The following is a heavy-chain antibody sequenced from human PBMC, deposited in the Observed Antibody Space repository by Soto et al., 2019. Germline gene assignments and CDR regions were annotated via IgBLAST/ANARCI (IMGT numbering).Heavy chain of an antibody. D-gene: IGHD6-6*01. CDR1: DFTFSSAW. V-gene: IGHV3-15*07. CDR3: TTDPIDDSSSRLSDY. CDR2: IKSKIDGGTT. Sequence: PGGSLRLSCAASDFTFSSAWMNWVRQAPGKGLEWVGRIKSKIDGGTTDYAAPVKGRFAISRDDSKNTLYLQMNSLKTEDTAVYYCTTDPIDDSSSRLSDYWGQGTLVTVS. J-gene: IGHJ4*02.